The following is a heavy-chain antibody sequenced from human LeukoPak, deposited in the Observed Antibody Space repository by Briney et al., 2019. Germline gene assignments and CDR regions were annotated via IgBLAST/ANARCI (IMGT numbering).Heavy chain of an antibody. J-gene: IGHJ4*02. CDR2: ISYSGST. Sequence: SETLSLTCTVSGDSISTYYWSWIRQSPGKALEWIGYISYSGSTNYNPSLKSRVTISVDTSKNQFSLKLSSVTAADTAVYYCARGADSSGYYSIFYFDYWGQGTLVTVSS. CDR1: GDSISTYY. V-gene: IGHV4-59*01. D-gene: IGHD3-22*01. CDR3: ARGADSSGYYSIFYFDY.